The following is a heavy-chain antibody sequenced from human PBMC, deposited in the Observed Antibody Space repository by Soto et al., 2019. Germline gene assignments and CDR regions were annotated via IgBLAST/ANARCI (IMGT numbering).Heavy chain of an antibody. J-gene: IGHJ6*02. D-gene: IGHD6-13*01. CDR3: ARVLGIAAAGGYYYGMDV. Sequence: ASVKVSCKASGYTFTGYYMHWVRQAPGQGLEWMGWINPNSGGTNYAQKFQGWVTMTRDTSISTAYMDLSRLRSDDTAVYYCARVLGIAAAGGYYYGMDVWGQGTTVTVSS. V-gene: IGHV1-2*04. CDR1: GYTFTGYY. CDR2: INPNSGGT.